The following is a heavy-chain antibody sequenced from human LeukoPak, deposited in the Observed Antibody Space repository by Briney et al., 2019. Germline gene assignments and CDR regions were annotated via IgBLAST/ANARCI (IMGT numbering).Heavy chain of an antibody. CDR1: GGSISSYY. CDR2: VSYSGST. Sequence: SETLSLTCTVSGGSISSYYWSWIRQTPGKGLEWIGYVSYSGSTSYYPSLKSRVTISVDTSQNQFSLKLSSVTAADSAVYYCARHEQAAQGSAFDIWGQGTMVTVSP. CDR3: ARHEQAAQGSAFDI. D-gene: IGHD6-6*01. V-gene: IGHV4-59*08. J-gene: IGHJ3*02.